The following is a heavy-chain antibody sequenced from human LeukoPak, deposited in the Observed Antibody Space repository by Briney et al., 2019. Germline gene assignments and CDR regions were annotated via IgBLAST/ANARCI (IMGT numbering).Heavy chain of an antibody. D-gene: IGHD3-10*01. V-gene: IGHV4-59*01. CDR2: IYYSGST. CDR1: GGSISSYY. Sequence: PSETLSLTCTVSGGSISSYYWSWIRQPPGKGLEWIGYIYYSGSTNYNPSLKSRVTISVDTSKNQFSLKLSSVTAADTAVYYCARDYYGSGGNAFDIWGQGTMVTVSS. J-gene: IGHJ3*02. CDR3: ARDYYGSGGNAFDI.